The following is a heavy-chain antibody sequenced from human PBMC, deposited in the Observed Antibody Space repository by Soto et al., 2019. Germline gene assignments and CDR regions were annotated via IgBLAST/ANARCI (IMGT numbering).Heavy chain of an antibody. CDR3: APTTITVYYFAN. V-gene: IGHV2-5*02. CDR1: GFSLTTSAVG. Sequence: QITLKESGPTLVKPTQTLTLTCSFSGFSLTTSAVGVGWIRQPPGKALEWLALIYWDDDKRYSPSLKNRLSVSKDTSTYQVVLTMTNMDPVDTATYYCAPTTITVYYFANWGQGTLVTVSS. J-gene: IGHJ4*02. D-gene: IGHD5-12*01. CDR2: IYWDDDK.